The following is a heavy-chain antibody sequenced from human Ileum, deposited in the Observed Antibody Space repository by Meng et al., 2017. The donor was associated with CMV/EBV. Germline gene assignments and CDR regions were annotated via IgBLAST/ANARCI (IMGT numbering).Heavy chain of an antibody. CDR3: ATHNSETYYLLLHY. D-gene: IGHD1-26*01. CDR2: INHNTGGT. J-gene: IGHJ4*02. Sequence: SVNVSCKASGYTFTDYYMHWVRQAPGQGLEWMGWINHNTGGTTYAQRFQGRVTMTRDTSISTAYMDLSRLTSDDTAVYYCATHNSETYYLLLHYWGQGTLVTVSS. V-gene: IGHV1-2*02. CDR1: GYTFTDYY.